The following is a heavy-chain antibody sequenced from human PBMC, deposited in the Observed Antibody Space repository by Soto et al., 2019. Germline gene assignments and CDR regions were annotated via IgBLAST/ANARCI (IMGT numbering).Heavy chain of an antibody. D-gene: IGHD1-26*01. J-gene: IGHJ6*02. Sequence: QVQLVESGGGVVQPGRSLRLSCAASGFTFSSYGMHWVRQAPGKGLEWVAVISYDGSNKYYADSVKGRFTISRDNSKNTLYLQMNSLRAEDTAVYYCAKDLGRAAWRGMDVWGQGTTVTVSS. CDR2: ISYDGSNK. CDR3: AKDLGRAAWRGMDV. V-gene: IGHV3-30*18. CDR1: GFTFSSYG.